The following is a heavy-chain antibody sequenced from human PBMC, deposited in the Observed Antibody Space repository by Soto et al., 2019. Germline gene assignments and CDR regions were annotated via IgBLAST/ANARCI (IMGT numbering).Heavy chain of an antibody. CDR2: INHSGST. J-gene: IGHJ5*02. V-gene: IGHV4-34*01. D-gene: IGHD2-15*01. CDR3: AGLGMVAAHREFDP. Sequence: SETLSLTCAVYGGSSSGYYWSWIRQPPGKGLEWIGEINHSGSTNYNPSLKSRVTISVDTSKNQFSLKLSSVTAADTAVYYCAGLGMVAAHREFDPWGQGTLVTVSS. CDR1: GGSSSGYY.